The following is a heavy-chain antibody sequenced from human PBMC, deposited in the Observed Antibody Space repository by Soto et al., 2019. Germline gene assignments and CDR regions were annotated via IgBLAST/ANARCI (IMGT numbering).Heavy chain of an antibody. Sequence: GGSLRLSCAASGFTVSSNYMSWVRQAPGKGLEWVSLIYSGGSTYYADSVKGRFTISRHNSKNTLYLQMNSLRAEDTAVYYCAREFRSGDSPLFDYWGQGTLVTVSS. J-gene: IGHJ4*02. CDR3: AREFRSGDSPLFDY. D-gene: IGHD4-17*01. CDR1: GFTVSSNY. V-gene: IGHV3-53*04. CDR2: IYSGGST.